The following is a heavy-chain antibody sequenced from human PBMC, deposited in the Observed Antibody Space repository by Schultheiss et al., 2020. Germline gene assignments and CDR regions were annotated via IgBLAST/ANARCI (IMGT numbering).Heavy chain of an antibody. D-gene: IGHD6-13*01. J-gene: IGHJ3*02. CDR1: GFSLDSSGMC. CDR2: IDWDDDK. CDR3: ARMTTVAEAGTFDAFDI. V-gene: IGHV2-70*13. Sequence: SGPTLVKPTQTLTLTCTFSGFSLDSSGMCVSWIRQPPGKALEWLALIDWDDDKFYSTSLKTRLTISKDTSKDQVVLTMTYMDPVDTATYYCARMTTVAEAGTFDAFDIWGKGTMVTVSS.